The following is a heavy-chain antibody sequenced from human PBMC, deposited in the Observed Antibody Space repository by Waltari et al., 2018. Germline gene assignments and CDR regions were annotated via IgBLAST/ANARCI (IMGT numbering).Heavy chain of an antibody. V-gene: IGHV1-2*04. CDR3: ARDIFGYVAGELDY. CDR2: INPSNGDT. CDR1: GYTFPDYY. D-gene: IGHD6-19*01. J-gene: IGHJ4*02. Sequence: QVQLVQSGAEVKKPGASVKVSCKASGYTFPDYYIHWLRQAPGQGLERMGWINPSNGDTNYSQKFQAWVTLTRDTSISTAYMELTRLRSDDTAVYYCARDIFGYVAGELDYWGQGTLVTVSS.